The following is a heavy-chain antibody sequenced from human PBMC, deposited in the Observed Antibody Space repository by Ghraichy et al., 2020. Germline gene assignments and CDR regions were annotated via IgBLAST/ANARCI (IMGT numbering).Heavy chain of an antibody. CDR2: IIPIFGTA. D-gene: IGHD6-13*01. V-gene: IGHV1-69*13. J-gene: IGHJ4*02. Sequence: SVKVSCKASGGTFSSYAISWVRQAPGQGLEWMGGIIPIFGTANYAQKFQGRVTITADESTSTAYMELSSLRSEDTAVYYSARTRSSSRPAHGPLYYFDYWGQGTLVTVSS. CDR3: ARTRSSSRPAHGPLYYFDY. CDR1: GGTFSSYA.